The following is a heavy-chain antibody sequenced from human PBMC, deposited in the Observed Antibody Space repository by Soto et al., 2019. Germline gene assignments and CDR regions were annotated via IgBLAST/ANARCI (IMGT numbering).Heavy chain of an antibody. Sequence: EVQLVESGGGLVQPGRSLRLSCAASGFTFDDYAMHWVRQAPGKGLEWVSGICWNSGSIGYADSVKGRFTISRDNAKNSLYLQMNSLRAEDTALYYCAKRGQPGEDWYFDLWGRGTLVTVSS. J-gene: IGHJ2*01. CDR2: ICWNSGSI. D-gene: IGHD3-16*01. CDR1: GFTFDDYA. V-gene: IGHV3-9*01. CDR3: AKRGQPGEDWYFDL.